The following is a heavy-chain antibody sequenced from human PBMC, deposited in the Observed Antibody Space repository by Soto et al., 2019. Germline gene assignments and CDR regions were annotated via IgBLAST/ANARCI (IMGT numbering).Heavy chain of an antibody. CDR2: IYYGGST. Sequence: SSETLSLTCTVSGGSISSGDHYWSWIRQHPGKGLEWIGYIYYGGSTYYNPSLRSRGSISIDTSKNQLLLGLSSVTAADSVVYYCARDGLRLGVHAFDIWGQGTMVTVSS. CDR1: GGSISSGDHY. J-gene: IGHJ3*02. D-gene: IGHD3-16*01. V-gene: IGHV4-31*03. CDR3: ARDGLRLGVHAFDI.